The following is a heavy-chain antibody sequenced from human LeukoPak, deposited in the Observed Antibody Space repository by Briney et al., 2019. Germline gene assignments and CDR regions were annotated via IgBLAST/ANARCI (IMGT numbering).Heavy chain of an antibody. D-gene: IGHD2-15*01. CDR3: ARGRAVDQ. V-gene: IGHV3-7*05. Sequence: GGSLRLSCAASGFTFTNNWMTWVRQAPGKGLEWVANIKQDGSEIYYVDSVKGRFTISRDNAKQSVFLQMNSLRVEDTAMYCCARGRAVDQWGQGTLVTVSS. CDR1: GFTFTNNW. J-gene: IGHJ4*02. CDR2: IKQDGSEI.